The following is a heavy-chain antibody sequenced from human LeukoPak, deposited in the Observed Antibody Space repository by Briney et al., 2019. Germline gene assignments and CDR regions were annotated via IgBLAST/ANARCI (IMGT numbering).Heavy chain of an antibody. V-gene: IGHV3-30*03. CDR3: ARQGSVVAANFDY. Sequence: GGSLRLSCAASGFTFSSYGMHWVRQAPGKGLEWVAVISYDGSNKYYADSVKGRFTTSRDNSKNTLYLQMNSLRAEDTAVYYCARQGSVVAANFDYWGQGTLVTVSS. J-gene: IGHJ4*02. CDR1: GFTFSSYG. D-gene: IGHD2-15*01. CDR2: ISYDGSNK.